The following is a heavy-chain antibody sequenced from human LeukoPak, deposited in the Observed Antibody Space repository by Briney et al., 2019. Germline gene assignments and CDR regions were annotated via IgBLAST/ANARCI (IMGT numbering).Heavy chain of an antibody. J-gene: IGHJ6*02. V-gene: IGHV1-2*02. CDR2: INPNSGGT. D-gene: IGHD4-17*01. Sequence: GASVKVSCKASGYTFTGYYMHWVRQAPGQGLEWMGWINPNSGGTNYAQKFQGRVTMTRDTSISTAYMELSRLRSDDTAVYYCARALDYGEVSRYGMDVWGQGTTVTVSS. CDR3: ARALDYGEVSRYGMDV. CDR1: GYTFTGYY.